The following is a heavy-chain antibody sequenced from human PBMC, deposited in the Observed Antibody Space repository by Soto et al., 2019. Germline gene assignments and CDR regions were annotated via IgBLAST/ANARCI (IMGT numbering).Heavy chain of an antibody. CDR3: DREVYYYDSSGPDRWFDP. J-gene: IGHJ5*02. V-gene: IGHV1-18*01. CDR1: GYTFTSYG. D-gene: IGHD3-22*01. Sequence: VASVKVSCKASGYTFTSYGISWVRQAPGQGLEWMGWISAYNGNTNYAQKIQGRVTMTTDTSTSTAYMELRSLRSDVTAVYYCDREVYYYDSSGPDRWFDPWGQGTLVTVSS. CDR2: ISAYNGNT.